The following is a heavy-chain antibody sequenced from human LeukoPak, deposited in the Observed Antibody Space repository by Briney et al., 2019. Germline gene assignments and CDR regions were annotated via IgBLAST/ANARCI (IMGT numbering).Heavy chain of an antibody. Sequence: SETLSLTCTVSGGSISSYYWSWIRQPPGKGLEWIGYIYYSGSTNYNPSLKSRVTISEDTSKNQFSLRLSSVTAADTAVYFCARGIGGRGGLYYYGMDVWGQGTTVTVSS. D-gene: IGHD3-10*01. CDR2: IYYSGST. J-gene: IGHJ6*02. V-gene: IGHV4-59*01. CDR1: GGSISSYY. CDR3: ARGIGGRGGLYYYGMDV.